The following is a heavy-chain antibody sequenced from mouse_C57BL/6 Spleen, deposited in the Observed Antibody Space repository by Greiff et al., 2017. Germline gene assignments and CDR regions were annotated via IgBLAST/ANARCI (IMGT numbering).Heavy chain of an antibody. CDR2: IYPGDGDT. V-gene: IGHV1-82*01. CDR3: ARKSNYGAMDY. CDR1: GYAFSSSW. D-gene: IGHD2-5*01. Sequence: QVQLQQSGPELVKPGASVKISCKASGYAFSSSWMNWVNQRPGKGLEWIGRIYPGDGDTNYNGKFKGKAKLTADKSSSTAYMQLSSLTADDSAVYFCARKSNYGAMDYWGQGTSVTVSS. J-gene: IGHJ4*01.